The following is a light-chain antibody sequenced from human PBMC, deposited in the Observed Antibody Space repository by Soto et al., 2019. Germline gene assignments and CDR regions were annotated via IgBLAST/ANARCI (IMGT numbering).Light chain of an antibody. Sequence: VLTQSPATLSSSPGETATLSCRASQYVGSRLAWYQHKPGQAPRLLIYYMSKRATGIPARFSGSGSGTDFTLTISSLAPDDCAIYECHQRQSWPRTFGQGTKVDIK. CDR2: YMS. CDR3: HQRQSWPRT. J-gene: IGKJ1*01. CDR1: QYVGSR. V-gene: IGKV3-11*01.